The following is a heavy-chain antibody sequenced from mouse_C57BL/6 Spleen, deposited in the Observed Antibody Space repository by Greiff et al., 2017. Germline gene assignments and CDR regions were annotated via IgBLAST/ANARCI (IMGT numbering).Heavy chain of an antibody. CDR2: ISSGGSYT. D-gene: IGHD4-1*01. CDR1: GFTFSSYG. V-gene: IGHV5-6*02. Sequence: EVKLVESGGDLVKPGGSLKLSCAASGFTFSSYGMSWVRQTPDKRLEWVATISSGGSYTYYPDSVKGRFTISRDNAKNTLYLQMSSLKSEDTAMYYCARHGELGRDFDDWGQGTTLTVSS. J-gene: IGHJ2*01. CDR3: ARHGELGRDFDD.